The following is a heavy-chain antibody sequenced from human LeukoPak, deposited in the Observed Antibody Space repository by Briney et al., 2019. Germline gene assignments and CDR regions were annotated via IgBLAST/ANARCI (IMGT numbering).Heavy chain of an antibody. CDR3: ARGGLLNWKCYYYMDV. CDR2: INSDGSST. Sequence: GGSLRLSCAASGFTFSSYWMHWVRQAPGKGLVWVSRINSDGSSTSYADSVKGRFTISRDNAKNTLYLQMNSLRAEDTAVYYCARGGLLNWKCYYYMDVWGKGTTVTVSS. D-gene: IGHD1-1*01. V-gene: IGHV3-74*01. J-gene: IGHJ6*03. CDR1: GFTFSSYW.